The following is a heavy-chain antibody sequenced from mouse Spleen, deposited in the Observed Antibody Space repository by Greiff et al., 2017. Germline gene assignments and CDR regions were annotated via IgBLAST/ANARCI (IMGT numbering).Heavy chain of an antibody. CDR3: ARVGTGYFDY. Sequence: QVQLKESGAELVRPGVSVKISCKGSGYTFTDYAMHWVKQSHAKSLEWIGVISTYYGDASYNQKFKGKATMTVDKSSSTAYMELARLTSEDSAIYYCARVGTGYFDYWGQGTTLTVSS. J-gene: IGHJ2*01. CDR1: GYTFTDYA. CDR2: ISTYYGDA. V-gene: IGHV1S137*01. D-gene: IGHD4-1*01.